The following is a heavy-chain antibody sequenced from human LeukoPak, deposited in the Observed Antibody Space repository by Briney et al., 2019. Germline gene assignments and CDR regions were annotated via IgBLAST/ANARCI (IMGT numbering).Heavy chain of an antibody. CDR3: AKRSYGGKGYFDY. Sequence: GGSLRLSCAASGFTFSSYAMSWVRQAPGKGLEWVSAISGSGGSTYYADSVKGRFTISRDNSKNTLYLQMNSLRVEDTAVYYCAKRSYGGKGYFDYWGQGTLVTVSS. V-gene: IGHV3-23*01. D-gene: IGHD4-17*01. CDR2: ISGSGGST. J-gene: IGHJ4*02. CDR1: GFTFSSYA.